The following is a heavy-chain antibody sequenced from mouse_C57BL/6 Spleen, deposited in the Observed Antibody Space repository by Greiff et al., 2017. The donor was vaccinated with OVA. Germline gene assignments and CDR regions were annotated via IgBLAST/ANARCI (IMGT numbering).Heavy chain of an antibody. CDR2: IDPANGNT. CDR1: GFNIKNTY. CDR3: ARKALNYYGSSYAMDY. Sequence: VQLKESVAELVRPGASVKLSCTASGFNIKNTYMHWVKQRPEQGLEWIGRIDPANGNTKYAPKFQGKATITADTSSNTAYLQLSSLTSEDTAIYYCARKALNYYGSSYAMDYWGQGTSVTVSS. V-gene: IGHV14-3*01. D-gene: IGHD1-1*01. J-gene: IGHJ4*01.